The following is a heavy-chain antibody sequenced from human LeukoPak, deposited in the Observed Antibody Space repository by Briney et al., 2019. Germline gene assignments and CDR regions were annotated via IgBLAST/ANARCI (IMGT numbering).Heavy chain of an antibody. V-gene: IGHV3-49*03. J-gene: IGHJ4*02. CDR2: IRSKAYGGTT. CDR3: TRDVDTAIASADY. D-gene: IGHD5-18*01. Sequence: GGSLRLSCTASGFTFGDYAMSWFRQAPGKGLEWVGFIRSKAYGGTTEYAASVKGRFTISRDDSKSIAYLQMNSLKTEDTAVYYCTRDVDTAIASADYWGQGTLVTVSP. CDR1: GFTFGDYA.